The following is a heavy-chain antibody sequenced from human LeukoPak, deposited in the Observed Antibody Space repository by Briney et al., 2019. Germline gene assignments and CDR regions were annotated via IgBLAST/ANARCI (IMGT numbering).Heavy chain of an antibody. CDR1: GGSISSYY. CDR2: IYTSGST. Sequence: SETLSLTCTVSGGSISSYYWSWIRQPAGKGLEWIGRIYTSGSTNYNPSLKSRVTMSVDTSKNQFSLKLSSVTAADTAVYYCARGGYCSGGSCYSDAFDIWGQGTMVTVSS. V-gene: IGHV4-4*07. J-gene: IGHJ3*02. CDR3: ARGGYCSGGSCYSDAFDI. D-gene: IGHD2-15*01.